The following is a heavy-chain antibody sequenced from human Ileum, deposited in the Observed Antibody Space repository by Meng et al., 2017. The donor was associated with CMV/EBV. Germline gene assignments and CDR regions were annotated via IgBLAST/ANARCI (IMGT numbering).Heavy chain of an antibody. CDR2: ISYSGTT. Sequence: GSLRLSCSVSGGSISSSPSYWGWIRQPPGKGLEWMTIISYSGTTFYNPSLGSRVTTSVDTSKNHFFLKLSSVTAADTAMYYCARRDYPYYFDYWGQGMLVTVSS. J-gene: IGHJ4*02. V-gene: IGHV4-39*02. D-gene: IGHD4-17*01. CDR3: ARRDYPYYFDY. CDR1: GGSISSSPSY.